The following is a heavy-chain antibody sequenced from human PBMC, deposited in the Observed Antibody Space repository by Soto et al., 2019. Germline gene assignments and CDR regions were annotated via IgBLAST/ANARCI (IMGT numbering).Heavy chain of an antibody. CDR2: ISAYNGNT. Sequence: QVQLVQSGAEVKKPGASVKVSCKASGYTFTSYGMSWVRQAPGQGLEWMGWISAYNGNTNYAQKLQGRVTMTTDTSTSTAYMELRSLRSDDTAVCYCARDSNWNYDYYYYGMDVWGQGTTVTVSS. D-gene: IGHD1-7*01. V-gene: IGHV1-18*04. CDR1: GYTFTSYG. CDR3: ARDSNWNYDYYYYGMDV. J-gene: IGHJ6*02.